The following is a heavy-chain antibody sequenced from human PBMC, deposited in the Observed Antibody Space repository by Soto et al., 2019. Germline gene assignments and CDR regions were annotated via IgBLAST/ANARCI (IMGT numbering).Heavy chain of an antibody. V-gene: IGHV4-31*03. CDR2: IYYSGST. Sequence: PSETLSLTCTVSGGSISSGGYYWSWIRQHPGKGLEWIGYIYYSGSTYYNPSLKSRVTISVDTSKNQFSLKLSSVTAADTAVYYCARAEQQLVRVDYWGQGTLVTVSS. J-gene: IGHJ4*02. CDR1: GGSISSGGYY. CDR3: ARAEQQLVRVDY. D-gene: IGHD6-13*01.